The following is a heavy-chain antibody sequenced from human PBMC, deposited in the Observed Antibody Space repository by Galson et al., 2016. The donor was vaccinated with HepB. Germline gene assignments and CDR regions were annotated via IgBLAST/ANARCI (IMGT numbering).Heavy chain of an antibody. Sequence: CKASGYTFTSHYMHWVRQAPGQGLEWMGIINPSGGSRSYAQKFQGRVTMTRDTSTTTVYMEVSSLRSEDTAVCYCARTTAVADTRALYQYYSYGMDVWGQGTTVTVSS. V-gene: IGHV1-46*01. CDR3: ARTTAVADTRALYQYYSYGMDV. CDR2: INPSGGSR. D-gene: IGHD6-19*01. CDR1: GYTFTSHY. J-gene: IGHJ6*02.